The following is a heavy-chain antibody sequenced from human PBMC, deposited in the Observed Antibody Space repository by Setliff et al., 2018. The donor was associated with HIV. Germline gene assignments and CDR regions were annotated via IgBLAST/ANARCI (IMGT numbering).Heavy chain of an antibody. D-gene: IGHD1-1*01. V-gene: IGHV4-39*02. CDR1: GGTISSSDYH. J-gene: IGHJ4*02. CDR3: AREGRGDPSLATTRLDY. Sequence: SETLSLTCTVSGGTISSSDYHWGWIRQPPGKGLEWIGSIYYSGTTYCNPSLKSRVTISIDKSKSQFSLNLTSVTASDTAVYYCAREGRGDPSLATTRLDYWGQGKLVTVSS. CDR2: IYYSGTT.